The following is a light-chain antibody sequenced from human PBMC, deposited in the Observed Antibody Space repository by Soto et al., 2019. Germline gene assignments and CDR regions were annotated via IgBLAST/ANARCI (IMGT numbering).Light chain of an antibody. J-gene: IGKJ4*01. Sequence: NVLTQSPGTLSLSPGERATLSCRASQSVSTNYLAWYQRKPGQTPRLLIYGASRRATVIPDRFSGSGSGSGTDFTLTISRLEPEYFAVYYCQQYDSSPLTFGGGTKVEI. V-gene: IGKV3-20*01. CDR1: QSVSTNY. CDR2: GAS. CDR3: QQYDSSPLT.